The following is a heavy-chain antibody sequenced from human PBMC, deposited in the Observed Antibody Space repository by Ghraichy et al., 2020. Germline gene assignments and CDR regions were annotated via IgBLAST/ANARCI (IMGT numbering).Heavy chain of an antibody. D-gene: IGHD6-13*01. J-gene: IGHJ4*02. CDR2: ISVYNGNT. V-gene: IGHV1-18*04. CDR1: GYTFSSYG. CDR3: ARRVAAVGTGGYYFDY. Sequence: ASAKVSCKASGYTFSSYGISWVRQAPGQGLEWMGWISVYNGNTMYAQKLQGRVTMTTDTSTSTAYMELRSLRSDDTAVYYCARRVAAVGTGGYYFDYWGQGTLVTVSS.